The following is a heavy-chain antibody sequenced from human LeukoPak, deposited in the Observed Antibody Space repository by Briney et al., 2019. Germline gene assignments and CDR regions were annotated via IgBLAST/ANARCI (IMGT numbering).Heavy chain of an antibody. J-gene: IGHJ3*02. CDR3: GRDYYDSSGDGAFDI. Sequence: ASVKVSCKASGYTFTGYYMHWVRQAPGQGLEWMGWINPSSGGTNYAQKFQDRVTMTRDTSISTVYMELSRLRSDDTAVYYCGRDYYDSSGDGAFDIWGQGTMVTVSS. D-gene: IGHD3-22*01. V-gene: IGHV1-2*02. CDR1: GYTFTGYY. CDR2: INPSSGGT.